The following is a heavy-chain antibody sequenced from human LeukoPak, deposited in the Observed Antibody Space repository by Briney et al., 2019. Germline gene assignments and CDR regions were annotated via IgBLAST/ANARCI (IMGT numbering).Heavy chain of an antibody. CDR3: AKVRLLLSSWAHVFES. CDR1: GFKFASFG. J-gene: IGHJ3*02. V-gene: IGHV3-30*02. Sequence: QSGGSLRLSCAASGFKFASFGMHWVRQAPGKGLEWVASVRFDGNNKYYADSVKGRFTISRDNSKNTLYLQMDSLRREDTSIYYCAKVRLLLSSWAHVFESWGQGTMVTVSS. D-gene: IGHD6-13*01. CDR2: VRFDGNNK.